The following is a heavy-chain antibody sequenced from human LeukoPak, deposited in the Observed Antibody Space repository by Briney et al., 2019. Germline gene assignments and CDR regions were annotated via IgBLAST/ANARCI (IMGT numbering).Heavy chain of an antibody. V-gene: IGHV3-21*01. CDR2: ISSRSAHI. CDR1: DSTFSRFS. J-gene: IGHJ6*02. CDR3: ARDRSTSRYYHGMDV. Sequence: AGGSLRLSCAASDSTFSRFSMRWVRQAPGKGLFWVAAISSRSAHIYYGDSVKGRFTISRDNAKKSLYLGMNNLRADDTAVYYCARDRSTSRYYHGMDVWGPGTTVIVSS. D-gene: IGHD2-2*01.